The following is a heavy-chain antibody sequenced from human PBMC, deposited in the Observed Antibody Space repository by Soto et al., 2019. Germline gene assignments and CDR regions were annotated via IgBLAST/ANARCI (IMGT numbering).Heavy chain of an antibody. Sequence: QVQLVESGGGVVQPGRSLRLSCVASGFTFSSYAMHWVRQAPGKGLEWVAVISYDGSNKYYADSVKGRFTISRDNSKNTLYLQMNSLRAEDTAVYYCAKGDDSSGYYYLDYWGQGTLVTVSS. J-gene: IGHJ4*02. V-gene: IGHV3-30*18. CDR3: AKGDDSSGYYYLDY. D-gene: IGHD3-22*01. CDR2: ISYDGSNK. CDR1: GFTFSSYA.